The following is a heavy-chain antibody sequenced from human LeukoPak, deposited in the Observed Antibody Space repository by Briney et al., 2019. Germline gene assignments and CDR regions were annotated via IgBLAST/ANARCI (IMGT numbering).Heavy chain of an antibody. J-gene: IGHJ6*02. D-gene: IGHD2-2*01. CDR1: GYTFTGYH. Sequence: ASVKVSCKASGYTFTGYHMHWVRQAPGQGLEWMGWINPNSGGTNYAQKFQGRVTMTRDTSISTAYMELSRLRSDDTAVYYCAREPQDIVVVPAAIHYYYYGMDVWGQGTTVTVSS. CDR3: AREPQDIVVVPAAIHYYYYGMDV. V-gene: IGHV1-2*02. CDR2: INPNSGGT.